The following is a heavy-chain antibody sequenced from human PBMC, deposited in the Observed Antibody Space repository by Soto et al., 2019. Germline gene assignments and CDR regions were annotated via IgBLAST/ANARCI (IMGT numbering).Heavy chain of an antibody. J-gene: IGHJ4*02. CDR1: AFTFSSYA. V-gene: IGHV3-23*01. D-gene: IGHD5-12*01. CDR3: AKARRSGYDRGDFDY. Sequence: EVQLLESGGGLVQPGGSLRLSCAASAFTFSSYAMSWVRQAPGKGLEWVSAISGSSGSTYYSDSVKGRFTISRDNSKNTVYLQMNSLRADDTAVYYCAKARRSGYDRGDFDYWGQGTLVTVSS. CDR2: ISGSSGST.